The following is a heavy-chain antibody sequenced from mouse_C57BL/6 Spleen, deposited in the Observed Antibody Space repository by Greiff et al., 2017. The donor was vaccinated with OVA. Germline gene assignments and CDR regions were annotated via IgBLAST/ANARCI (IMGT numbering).Heavy chain of an antibody. CDR3: ARASGYDYDGRGYAMDY. D-gene: IGHD2-4*01. Sequence: EVMLVESGGGLVKPGGSLKLSCAASGFTFSDSGMHWVRQAPEKGLEWVAYISSGSSTIYYADTVQGRFTLSRDNAKNTLILQMTIRRAEETAIDYCARASGYDYDGRGYAMDYWGQGTSVTVSS. CDR1: GFTFSDSG. J-gene: IGHJ4*01. V-gene: IGHV5-17*01. CDR2: ISSGSSTI.